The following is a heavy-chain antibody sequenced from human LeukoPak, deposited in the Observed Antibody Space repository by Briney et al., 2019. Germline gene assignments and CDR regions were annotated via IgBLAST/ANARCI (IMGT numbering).Heavy chain of an antibody. CDR2: ISGSDAGT. CDR1: GFTFNNYA. V-gene: IGHV3-23*01. Sequence: GGSLRLSCVASGFTFNNYAMSWVRQAPGKGLELVSAISGSDAGTYYADSVKGRFTISRDSSKSTLYLQLNSLRTEDTAVYYCAKDGTRGTRFGKIPHYFDSWGQGTLVTVSS. D-gene: IGHD3-10*01. CDR3: AKDGTRGTRFGKIPHYFDS. J-gene: IGHJ4*02.